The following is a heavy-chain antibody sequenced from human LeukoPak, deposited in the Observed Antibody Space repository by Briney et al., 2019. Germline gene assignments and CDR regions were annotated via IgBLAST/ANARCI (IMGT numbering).Heavy chain of an antibody. J-gene: IGHJ5*02. D-gene: IGHD4-17*01. CDR3: ARASGEGFRFDP. Sequence: SQTLSLTCTVSGGSISSGGYYWSWIRQHPGKGLEWIGYIYYSGSTNYNPSLKSRVTISVDTSKNQFSLKLSSVTAADTAVYYCARASGEGFRFDPWGQGTLVTVSS. V-gene: IGHV4-31*03. CDR2: IYYSGST. CDR1: GGSISSGGYY.